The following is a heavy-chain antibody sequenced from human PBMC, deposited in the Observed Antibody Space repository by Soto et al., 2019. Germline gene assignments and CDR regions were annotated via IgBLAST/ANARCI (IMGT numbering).Heavy chain of an antibody. J-gene: IGHJ4*02. CDR2: IYYSGST. V-gene: IGHV4-59*01. CDR3: ARESYDSSGRGGLFDY. Sequence: PSETLSLTCTVSGGSISSYYWSWIRQPPGKGLEWIGYIYYSGSTNYNPSLKSRVTISVDTSKNQFSLKLSSVTAADTAVYYCARESYDSSGRGGLFDYWGQGTLVTVSS. D-gene: IGHD3-22*01. CDR1: GGSISSYY.